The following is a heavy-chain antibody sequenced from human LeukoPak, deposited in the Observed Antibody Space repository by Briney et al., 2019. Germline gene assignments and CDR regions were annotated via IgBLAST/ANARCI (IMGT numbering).Heavy chain of an antibody. V-gene: IGHV4-59*12. D-gene: IGHD3-3*01. Sequence: SETLSLTCTVSGGSISSYYWSWIRQPPGKGLEWIGYIYYSGSTNYNPSLKSRVTISVDTSKNQFSLKLSSVTAADTAVYYCARGVVIWSRSLGYWGQGTLVTVSS. CDR2: IYYSGST. CDR1: GGSISSYY. J-gene: IGHJ4*02. CDR3: ARGVVIWSRSLGY.